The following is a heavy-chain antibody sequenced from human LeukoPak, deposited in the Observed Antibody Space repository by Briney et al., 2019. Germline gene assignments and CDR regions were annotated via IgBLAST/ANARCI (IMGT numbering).Heavy chain of an antibody. CDR3: AKDLDIVATIIGN. Sequence: GGSLRLSCAASGFTFSSYVMSWVRQAPGKGLEWVSAIRGSGGSTYYADSVKGRFTISRDNSKNTLYLQMNSLRAEDTAVYYCAKDLDIVATIIGNWGQGTLVTVSS. CDR1: GFTFSSYV. CDR2: IRGSGGST. J-gene: IGHJ4*02. V-gene: IGHV3-23*01. D-gene: IGHD5-12*01.